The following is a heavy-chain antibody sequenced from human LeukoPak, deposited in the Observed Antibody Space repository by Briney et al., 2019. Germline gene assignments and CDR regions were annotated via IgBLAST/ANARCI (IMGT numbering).Heavy chain of an antibody. CDR3: ARGQGAIAAAGTRWFDP. D-gene: IGHD6-13*01. CDR1: GGSFSGYY. V-gene: IGHV4-34*01. Sequence: PSETLSLTCAVYGGSFSGYYWSRIRQPPGKGLEWIGEINHSGSTNYNPSLKSRVTISVDTSKNQFSLKLSSVTAADTAVYYCARGQGAIAAAGTRWFDPWGQGTLVTVSS. CDR2: INHSGST. J-gene: IGHJ5*02.